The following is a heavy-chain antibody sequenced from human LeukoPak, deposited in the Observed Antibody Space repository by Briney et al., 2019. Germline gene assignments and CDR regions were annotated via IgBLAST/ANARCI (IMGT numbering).Heavy chain of an antibody. CDR1: GFIVTSNY. CDR3: ARVVYYYASVSYNYYMDV. Sequence: GGSLRLSCAVSGFIVTSNYMSWVPLAPGKGLEWVSTIYSGGTTFYTDSVRGRFTISRDNTKNTLYLQMSSLRAEDAAIYYCARVVYYYASVSYNYYMDVWGKGTTVTISS. V-gene: IGHV3-53*01. J-gene: IGHJ6*03. D-gene: IGHD3-10*01. CDR2: IYSGGTT.